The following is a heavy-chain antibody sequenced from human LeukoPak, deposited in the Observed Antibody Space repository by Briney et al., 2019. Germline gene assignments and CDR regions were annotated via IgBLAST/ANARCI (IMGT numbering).Heavy chain of an antibody. Sequence: GGSLRLSCAASGFTFSSYAMHWVRQAPGKGLEWVAVISYDGSNKYYADSVKGRFTISRDNSKNTLYLQMNSLRAEDTAVYYCARDLRSGWYLTPFDYWGQGTLVTVSS. CDR3: ARDLRSGWYLTPFDY. V-gene: IGHV3-30*04. D-gene: IGHD6-19*01. CDR2: ISYDGSNK. CDR1: GFTFSSYA. J-gene: IGHJ4*02.